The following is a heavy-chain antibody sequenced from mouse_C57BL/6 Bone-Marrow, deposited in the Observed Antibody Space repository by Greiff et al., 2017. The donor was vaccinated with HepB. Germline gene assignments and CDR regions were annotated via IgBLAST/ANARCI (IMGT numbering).Heavy chain of an antibody. CDR3: ARFPLATDDY. Sequence: EVQLQQSVAELVRPGASVKLSCTASGFNIKHTYMHWVKQRPEQGLEWIGRIDPANGNTKYAPKFQGTATITADTSSNTAYLQLSSLTSEDTAIYYCARFPLATDDYWGQGTTLTVSS. J-gene: IGHJ2*01. D-gene: IGHD1-1*01. CDR1: GFNIKHTY. V-gene: IGHV14-3*01. CDR2: IDPANGNT.